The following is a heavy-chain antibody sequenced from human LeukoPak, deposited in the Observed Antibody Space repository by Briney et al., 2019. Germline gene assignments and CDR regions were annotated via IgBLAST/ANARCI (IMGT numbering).Heavy chain of an antibody. D-gene: IGHD6-13*01. J-gene: IGHJ4*02. Sequence: SETLSLTCTVSGGSISSGSYYWSWIRQPAGKGLEWIGRIYTSGSTNYNPSLKSRVTISVDTSKNQFSLKLSSVIAADTAVYYCARDGAAAGKIDYWGQGTLVTVSS. CDR2: IYTSGST. CDR3: ARDGAAAGKIDY. V-gene: IGHV4-61*02. CDR1: GGSISSGSYY.